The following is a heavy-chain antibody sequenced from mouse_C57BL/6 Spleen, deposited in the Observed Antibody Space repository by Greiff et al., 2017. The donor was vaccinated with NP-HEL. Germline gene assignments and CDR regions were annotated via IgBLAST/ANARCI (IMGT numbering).Heavy chain of an antibody. CDR3: ARIEDGDYDGRLIYYAMDY. Sequence: QVTLKVSGPGILQPSQTLSLTCSFSGFSLSTFGMGVGWIRQPSGKGLEWLAHIWWDDDKYYNPALKSRLPTSKDTSKNQVFLKIANVDTADTATYYCARIEDGDYDGRLIYYAMDYWGQGTSVTVSS. J-gene: IGHJ4*01. CDR1: GFSLSTFGMG. CDR2: IWWDDDK. D-gene: IGHD2-4*01. V-gene: IGHV8-8*01.